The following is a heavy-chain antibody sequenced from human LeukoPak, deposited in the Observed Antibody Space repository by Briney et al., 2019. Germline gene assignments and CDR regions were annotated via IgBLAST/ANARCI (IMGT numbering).Heavy chain of an antibody. Sequence: GGSLRLSCAASGFTFSDYYMSWIRQAPGKGLEWVSYISINGSTIYYADSVKGRFTISRDNAKNSLYLQMNSLRAEDTAVYYCAKLKGTSCYKDFWSGYCYDAFDIWGQGTMVTVSS. CDR2: ISINGSTI. J-gene: IGHJ3*02. V-gene: IGHV3-11*04. D-gene: IGHD3-3*02. CDR3: AKLKGTSCYKDFWSGYCYDAFDI. CDR1: GFTFSDYY.